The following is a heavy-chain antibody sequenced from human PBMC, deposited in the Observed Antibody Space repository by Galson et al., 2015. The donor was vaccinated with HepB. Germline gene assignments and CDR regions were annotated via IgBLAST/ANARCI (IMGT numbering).Heavy chain of an antibody. V-gene: IGHV3-23*01. J-gene: IGHJ4*02. D-gene: IGHD5-12*01. CDR2: ISGSGGST. CDR1: GFTFSSYA. CDR3: AKVGYSGYEEDTAMGKGGDYFDY. Sequence: SLRLSCAASGFTFSSYAMSWVRQAPGKGLEWVSAISGSGGSTYYADSVKGRFTISRDNSKNTLYLQMNSLRAEDTAVYYCAKVGYSGYEEDTAMGKGGDYFDYWGQGTLVTVSS.